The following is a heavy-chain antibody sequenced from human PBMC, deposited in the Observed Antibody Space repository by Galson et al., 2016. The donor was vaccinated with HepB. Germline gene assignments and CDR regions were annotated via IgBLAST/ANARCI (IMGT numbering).Heavy chain of an antibody. CDR2: IYYSGST. CDR1: GGSINRGGYY. Sequence: TLSLTCTVSGGSINRGGYYWSWIRQHPGKGLEWIGYIYYSGSTYYNPSLKSRVTISVDTSKNQFSLKLSSVTAADTAVYYCARVVTAIPNYVDYWGQGTLVTVSS. V-gene: IGHV4-31*03. D-gene: IGHD2-21*02. J-gene: IGHJ4*02. CDR3: ARVVTAIPNYVDY.